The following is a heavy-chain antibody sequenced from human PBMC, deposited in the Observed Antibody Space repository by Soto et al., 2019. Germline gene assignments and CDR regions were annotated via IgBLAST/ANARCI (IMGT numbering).Heavy chain of an antibody. Sequence: PGGSLRLSCAASGFTFSSYGMHWVRQAPGKGLEWVAVIWYDGSNKYYADSVKGRFTISRDNSKNTLYLQMNSLRAEDTAVYYCAREDLRGTAPGYWGQGTLVTVSS. CDR1: GFTFSSYG. D-gene: IGHD3-16*01. CDR2: IWYDGSNK. J-gene: IGHJ4*02. V-gene: IGHV3-33*01. CDR3: AREDLRGTAPGY.